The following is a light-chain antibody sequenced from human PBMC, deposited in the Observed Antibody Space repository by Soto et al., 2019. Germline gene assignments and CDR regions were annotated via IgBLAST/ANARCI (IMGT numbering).Light chain of an antibody. CDR2: GAS. J-gene: IGKJ2*01. CDR1: QSVSSN. CDR3: PQYNNWPPST. V-gene: IGKV3-15*01. Sequence: EIVMTQSPATLSVSPGERATLSCRASQSVSSNLAWYQQKPGQAPRLLIYGASTRATGIPARFSGSGSGTEFTLTISSLQSEDFAFYYCPQYNNWPPSTFGQGTKLEI.